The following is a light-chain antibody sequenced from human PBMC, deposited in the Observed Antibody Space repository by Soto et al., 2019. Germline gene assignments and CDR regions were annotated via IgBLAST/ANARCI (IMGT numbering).Light chain of an antibody. J-gene: IGLJ2*01. V-gene: IGLV4-69*01. CDR2: INSDGSH. Sequence: QLVLTQPPSASASLGASVRLTCTLNSGHSSYAIAWHQQQPEKGPQYLMKINSDGSHSKGGGIPDCFSGSSSGAERYLTISSLQSEDEADYYCQAWGTGMVFGGGTKLTVL. CDR1: SGHSSYA. CDR3: QAWGTGMV.